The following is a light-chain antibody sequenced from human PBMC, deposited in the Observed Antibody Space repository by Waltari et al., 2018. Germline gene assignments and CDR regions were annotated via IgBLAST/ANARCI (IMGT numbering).Light chain of an antibody. CDR1: SILHSSENKNY. V-gene: IGKV4-1*01. CDR3: QQYYSTPFT. J-gene: IGKJ3*01. Sequence: SILHSSENKNYLRWYQQKSGQSPKLLIYGASTRESGVPDRFSGSGSGTDFTLTISSLQAEDVAVYYCQQYYSTPFTFGPGTKVDIK. CDR2: GAS.